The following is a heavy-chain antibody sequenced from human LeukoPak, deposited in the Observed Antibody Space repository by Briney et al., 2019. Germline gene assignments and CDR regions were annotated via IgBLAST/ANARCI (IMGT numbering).Heavy chain of an antibody. Sequence: PKASVKVSCKASGYTFTGYYMHWVRQAPGQGLEWMGWINPNSGGTNYAQKFQGRVTMTRDTSISTAYMELSRLRSDDTAVYYCARDHGGNRYYYMDVWGKGTTVTVSS. CDR2: INPNSGGT. CDR1: GYTFTGYY. CDR3: ARDHGGNRYYYMDV. D-gene: IGHD4-23*01. V-gene: IGHV1-2*02. J-gene: IGHJ6*03.